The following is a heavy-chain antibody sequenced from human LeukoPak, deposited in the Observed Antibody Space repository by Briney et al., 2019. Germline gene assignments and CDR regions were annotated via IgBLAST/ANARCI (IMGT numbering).Heavy chain of an antibody. CDR2: IWYDGSNK. V-gene: IGHV3-33*01. Sequence: GGSLRLSCAASGFTFSSYGMHWVRQAPGKGLEWVAVIWYDGSNKYYADSVKGRFTISRDDSKNSLYLQMNSLRAEDTAVYYCARLRGYSYGLDYWGQGILVTVSS. CDR1: GFTFSSYG. D-gene: IGHD5-18*01. CDR3: ARLRGYSYGLDY. J-gene: IGHJ4*02.